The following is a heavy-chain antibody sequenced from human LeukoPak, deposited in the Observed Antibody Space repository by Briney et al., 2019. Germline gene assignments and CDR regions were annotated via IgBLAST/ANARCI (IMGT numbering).Heavy chain of an antibody. Sequence: PGGSLRLSCAASGFTFSSYWMHWVRQAPGKGLVWVSPINSDGSTTSYADSVKGRFTISRDNAKNTLYLQMNSLRAEDTALYHCARDHEYSNYVFDYWGQGTLVTVSS. CDR3: ARDHEYSNYVFDY. J-gene: IGHJ4*02. D-gene: IGHD4-11*01. CDR2: INSDGSTT. CDR1: GFTFSSYW. V-gene: IGHV3-74*01.